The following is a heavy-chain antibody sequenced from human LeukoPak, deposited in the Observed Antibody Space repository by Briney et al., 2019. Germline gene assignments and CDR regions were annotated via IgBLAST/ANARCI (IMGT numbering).Heavy chain of an antibody. D-gene: IGHD3-10*01. V-gene: IGHV5-51*01. CDR1: GYSFTSYW. J-gene: IGHJ4*02. CDR3: ATSTYYYGSGSDYYFDY. Sequence: GESLKISCKGSGYSFTSYWIGWVRQMPGKGLGWMGIIYPGDSDTRYSPSFQGQVTISADKSISTAYLQWSSLKASDTAMYYCATSTYYYGSGSDYYFDYWGQGTLVTVSS. CDR2: IYPGDSDT.